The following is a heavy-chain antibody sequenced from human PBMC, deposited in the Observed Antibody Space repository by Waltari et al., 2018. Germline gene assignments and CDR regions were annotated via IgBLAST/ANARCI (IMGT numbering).Heavy chain of an antibody. CDR3: ATYIGASVGTAAFDV. CDR1: GVSITSNRHY. D-gene: IGHD5-12*01. CDR2: VSYRGTT. J-gene: IGHJ3*01. V-gene: IGHV4-39*01. Sequence: QLQLQESGPRLVRPSETLSLICRVSGVSITSNRHYWAWIRQSPGQGLEWIGTVSYRGTTYIIPPLKSRVSVSRYTSKNQVSLILGSVTAADMAVYYCATYIGASVGTAAFDVWGQGTMATVSS.